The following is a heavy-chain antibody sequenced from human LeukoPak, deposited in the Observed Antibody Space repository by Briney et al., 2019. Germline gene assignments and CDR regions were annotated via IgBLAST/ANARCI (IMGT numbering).Heavy chain of an antibody. J-gene: IGHJ6*02. V-gene: IGHV3-30-3*01. CDR2: ISYDGSNK. Sequence: GRSLRLSCAASGFTFSSYAMHWVRQAPGKGLEWVAVISYDGSNKYYADSVKGRFTISRDNSKNTLYLQMNSLRAEDTAVYYCARVGRRLVRDAPLYYYYGMDVWGQGTTVTVSS. CDR1: GFTFSSYA. CDR3: ARVGRRLVRDAPLYYYYGMDV. D-gene: IGHD6-6*01.